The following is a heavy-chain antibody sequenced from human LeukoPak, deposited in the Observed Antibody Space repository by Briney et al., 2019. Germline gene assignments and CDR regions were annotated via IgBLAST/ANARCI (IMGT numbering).Heavy chain of an antibody. J-gene: IGHJ3*02. CDR1: GFTFSSYS. Sequence: SGGSLRLSCAASGFTFSSYSMNWVRQAPGKGLEWVSYISSSSSTIYYADSVKGRFTISRDNAKNSLYLQMNSLRAEDTAVYYCAREYSSSSPAFDIWGQGTMVTVSS. CDR2: ISSSSSTI. D-gene: IGHD6-6*01. V-gene: IGHV3-48*04. CDR3: AREYSSSSPAFDI.